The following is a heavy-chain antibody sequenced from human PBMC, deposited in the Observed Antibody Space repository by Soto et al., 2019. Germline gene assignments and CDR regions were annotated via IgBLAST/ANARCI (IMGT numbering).Heavy chain of an antibody. CDR2: ISAYNGNT. J-gene: IGHJ6*02. CDR1: GYTLTSYG. CDR3: ARFSGGSYNTYYFYYGMDV. D-gene: IGHD2-15*01. Sequence: RASVKVSCKASGYTLTSYGISWVRQAPGQGLDWMGWISAYNGNTKYAQDLQGRVTMTTDTSTSTAYMELRSLRSDDTAVYYCARFSGGSYNTYYFYYGMDVWGQGTTVTVSS. V-gene: IGHV1-18*01.